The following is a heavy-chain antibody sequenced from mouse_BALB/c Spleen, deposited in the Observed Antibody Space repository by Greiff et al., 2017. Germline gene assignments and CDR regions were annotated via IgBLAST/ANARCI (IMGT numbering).Heavy chain of an antibody. J-gene: IGHJ1*01. CDR2: ISSGGSYT. D-gene: IGHD2-3*01. CDR1: GFTFSSYT. Sequence: EVQRVESGGGLVKPGGSLKLSCAASGFTFSSYTMSWVRQTPEKRLEWVATISSGGSYTYYPDSVKGRFTISRDNAKNTLYLQMSSLKSEDTAMYYCTRDDGRYWYFDVWGAGTTVTVSS. CDR3: TRDDGRYWYFDV. V-gene: IGHV5-6-4*01.